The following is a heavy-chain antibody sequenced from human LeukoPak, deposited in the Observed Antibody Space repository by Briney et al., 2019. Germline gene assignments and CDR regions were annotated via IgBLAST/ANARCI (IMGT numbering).Heavy chain of an antibody. J-gene: IGHJ4*02. CDR3: ARGLTYYDFWSGYSYYYFDY. CDR2: MNPNSGNT. V-gene: IGHV1-8*01. Sequence: ASVKVSCKASRHTFTSYDINRVRQATGHGLEWMGWMNPNSGNTGYAQKFQGRVTMTRNTSISTAYMELSSLRSEDTAVYYWARGLTYYDFWSGYSYYYFDYWGQGTLVTVSS. CDR1: RHTFTSYD. D-gene: IGHD3-3*01.